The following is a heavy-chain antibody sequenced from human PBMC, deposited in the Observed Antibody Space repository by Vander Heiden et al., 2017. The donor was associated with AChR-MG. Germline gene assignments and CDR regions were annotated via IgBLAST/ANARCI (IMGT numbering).Heavy chain of an antibody. D-gene: IGHD2-15*01. J-gene: IGHJ5*02. CDR3: AKSLSRASSGWRGWFEP. CDR2: ISDSGINT. CDR1: GCTFSSHV. Sequence: EVQLLESGGGLVQPGGSLRLPCAASGCTFSSHVMGWVRQAPGKGLEWVSVISDSGINTFYADSVKGRFTISRDNSKNTVYLQMNSLRGEDTATYYCAKSLSRASSGWRGWFEPWGQGTLVTVSS. V-gene: IGHV3-23*01.